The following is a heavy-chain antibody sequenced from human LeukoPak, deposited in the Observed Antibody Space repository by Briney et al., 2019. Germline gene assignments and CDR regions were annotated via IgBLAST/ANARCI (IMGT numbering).Heavy chain of an antibody. V-gene: IGHV3-23*01. CDR1: GFTVSSNF. CDR2: ISGSGGST. CDR3: AKPVVPYYYYYYMDV. Sequence: GGSLRLSCAASGFTVSSNFMNWVRQAPGKGLEWVSGISGSGGSTYYADFVKGRFTISRDNSKNTLFLQMNSLRAEDTAVYYCAKPVVPYYYYYYMDVWGKGTTVTVSS. D-gene: IGHD3-22*01. J-gene: IGHJ6*03.